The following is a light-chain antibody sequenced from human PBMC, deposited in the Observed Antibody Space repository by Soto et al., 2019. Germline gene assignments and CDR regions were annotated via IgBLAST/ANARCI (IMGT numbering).Light chain of an antibody. CDR3: QQYNNWPPIT. CDR1: QSVRSS. J-gene: IGKJ5*01. CDR2: DAS. V-gene: IGKV3-15*01. Sequence: EIVMTQSPATLSVSPGERATLSCRASQSVRSSLAWYQQKPGQAPRLLIYDASTRATGVPARFSGSGSGTDFTLTINSLQSEDFAVYYCQQYNNWPPITFGQGTRLEI.